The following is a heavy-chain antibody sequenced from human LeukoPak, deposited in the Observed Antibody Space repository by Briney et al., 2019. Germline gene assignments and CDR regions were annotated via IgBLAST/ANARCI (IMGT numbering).Heavy chain of an antibody. CDR1: GGTFSSYA. CDR2: IIPIFGTA. D-gene: IGHD2-2*01. V-gene: IGHV1-69*13. CDR3: ARAPRYCSSTSCLFDY. Sequence: SVKVSCKASGGTFSSYAISWVRQAPGQGLEWMGGIIPIFGTANYAQKFQGRVTITADESTSTAYMELSSLRSEDTAVYYCARAPRYCSSTSCLFDYWGQGTLVTVSS. J-gene: IGHJ4*02.